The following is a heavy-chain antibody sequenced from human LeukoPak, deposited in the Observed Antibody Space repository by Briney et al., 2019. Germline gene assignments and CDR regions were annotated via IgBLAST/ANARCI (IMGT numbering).Heavy chain of an antibody. V-gene: IGHV4-61*01. CDR2: IYHTGST. J-gene: IGHJ4*02. CDR1: GGSVSSDSYY. D-gene: IGHD2-8*01. Sequence: KPSETLSLTCTVSGGSVSSDSYYWSWIRQPPGKGLEWIGYIYHTGSTNYNPSLKSRVTMSLDTSKSQFSLKLSSVTAADTAVYYCARERSNSLFDYWGQGTLVTVSS. CDR3: ARERSNSLFDY.